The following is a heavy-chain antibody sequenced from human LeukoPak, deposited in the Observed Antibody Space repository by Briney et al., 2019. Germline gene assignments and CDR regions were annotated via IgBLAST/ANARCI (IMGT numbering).Heavy chain of an antibody. J-gene: IGHJ4*02. CDR2: ISYDGSNK. CDR3: ARERGGYSYGPFDY. CDR1: GFTFSSYG. Sequence: GGSLRLSCAASGFTFSSYGMHWVRQAPGKGLEWVAVISYDGSNKYYADSVKGRFTISRDNSKNTLYLQMNSLRAEDTAVYYCARERGGYSYGPFDYWGQGTLVTVSS. V-gene: IGHV3-30*03. D-gene: IGHD5-18*01.